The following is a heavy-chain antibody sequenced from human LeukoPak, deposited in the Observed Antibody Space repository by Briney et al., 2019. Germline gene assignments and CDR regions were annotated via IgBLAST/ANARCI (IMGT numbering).Heavy chain of an antibody. CDR2: IYYSGST. CDR1: GGSISSGGYY. D-gene: IGHD4-17*01. CDR3: ARGDYDLGAEYFQH. Sequence: SQTLSLTCTVSGGSISSGGYYWSWIRQHPGKGLEWIGYIYYSGSTYYNPSLKSRVTISVDTSKNQFSLKLSSVTAADTAVYYCARGDYDLGAEYFQHWGQGTLVTVSP. V-gene: IGHV4-31*03. J-gene: IGHJ1*01.